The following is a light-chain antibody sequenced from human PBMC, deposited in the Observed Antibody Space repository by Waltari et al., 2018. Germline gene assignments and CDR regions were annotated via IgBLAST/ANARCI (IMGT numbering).Light chain of an antibody. CDR2: DVS. CDR1: SSDVGGYNY. CDR3: SSYVSSDTLEL. J-gene: IGLJ2*01. Sequence: HSALTQHASVSGSPGQSITISCTGTSSDVGGYNYVSWYQQHPGKAPKLMIFDVSNRPSGVSSRFSGSKSGNTASLTISGLQAEDEADYYCSSYVSSDTLELFGGGTSLTVL. V-gene: IGLV2-14*03.